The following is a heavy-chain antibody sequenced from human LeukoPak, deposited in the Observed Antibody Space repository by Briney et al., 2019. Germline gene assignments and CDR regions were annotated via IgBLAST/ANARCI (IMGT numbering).Heavy chain of an antibody. CDR1: GFTFSNYG. J-gene: IGHJ5*02. CDR3: AKATTVTTPYWFDP. CDR2: IRSDGSNK. V-gene: IGHV3-30*02. D-gene: IGHD4-17*01. Sequence: GGSLRLSCAASGFTFSNYGMHWVRQAPGKGLEWVAFIRSDGSNKYYADSVKGRVTISRDNSKNTLYLQMNSLRAEDTAVYYCAKATTVTTPYWFDPWGQGPLVTVSS.